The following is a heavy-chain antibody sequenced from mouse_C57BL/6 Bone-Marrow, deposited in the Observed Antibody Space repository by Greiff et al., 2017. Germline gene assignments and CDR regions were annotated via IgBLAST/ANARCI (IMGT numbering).Heavy chain of an antibody. CDR3: ARFEDSYYYGSRDY. D-gene: IGHD1-1*01. CDR1: GYTFTSYG. CDR2: IYPRSGNT. V-gene: IGHV1-81*01. Sequence: VQLQQSGAELARPGASVKLSCKASGYTFTSYGISWVKQRTGQGLEWIGEIYPRSGNTYYNEKFKGKATLTADKSSSTAYMELRSLTSEDSAVYFCARFEDSYYYGSRDYWGQGTTLTVSS. J-gene: IGHJ2*01.